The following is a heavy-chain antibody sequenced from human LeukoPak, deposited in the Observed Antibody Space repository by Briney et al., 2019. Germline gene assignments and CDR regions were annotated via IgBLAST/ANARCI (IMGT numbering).Heavy chain of an antibody. CDR2: VYYSGTT. V-gene: IGHV4-61*01. Sequence: SESLSLTCNVSGDSFSSCNFYWGWIRQRPGKGLEWIGYVYYSGTTNYNPSLKSRFTIAVDTSKNQFSLKLSSVTAADTAVYYCARGFAPLLWFGETHAFDIWGQGTMVTVSS. CDR3: ARGFAPLLWFGETHAFDI. CDR1: GDSFSSCNFY. D-gene: IGHD3-10*01. J-gene: IGHJ3*02.